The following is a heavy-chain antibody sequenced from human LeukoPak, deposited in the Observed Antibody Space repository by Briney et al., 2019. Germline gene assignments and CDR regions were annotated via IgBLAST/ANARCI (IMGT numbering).Heavy chain of an antibody. CDR1: GFTFSNYD. D-gene: IGHD6-19*01. CDR3: ARDRGGSGPTTVDY. CDR2: IWYDGSNK. Sequence: GGSLRLSCAASGFTFSNYDMHWVRQAPGKGLEWVAVIWYDGSNKYYADSVKGRFTISRDNAKNTLFLQMNSLRAEDTAVYYCARDRGGSGPTTVDYWGEGTLVTVSS. J-gene: IGHJ4*02. V-gene: IGHV3-33*01.